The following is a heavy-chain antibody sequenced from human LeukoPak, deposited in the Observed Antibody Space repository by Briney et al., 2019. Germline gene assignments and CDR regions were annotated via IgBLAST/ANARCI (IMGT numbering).Heavy chain of an antibody. D-gene: IGHD3-9*01. V-gene: IGHV4-34*01. CDR1: GVSFSGYY. CDR2: INHSGST. CDR3: ARGPYDILTGPIGMDV. J-gene: IGHJ6*04. Sequence: SETLSLTCAVYGVSFSGYYWSWLRQPPGKGLEWVGEINHSGSTNYNPSLKSRVNISVDTSKNQFSLKLSSVTAADTAVYYCARGPYDILTGPIGMDVWGKGTTVTVSS.